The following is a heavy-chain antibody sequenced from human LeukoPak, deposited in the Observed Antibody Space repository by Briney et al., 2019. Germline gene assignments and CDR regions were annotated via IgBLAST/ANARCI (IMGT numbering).Heavy chain of an antibody. CDR1: GYVFATYW. CDR3: ARSSGSHYGGVDY. CDR2: ISPGNSDT. J-gene: IGHJ4*02. V-gene: IGHV5-51*01. Sequence: GDSLKISCKGSGYVFATYWIGWVRQMPGRALEWMALISPGNSDTRYSPSFQGQVTISADKSISTAYLQWSSLKASDTAMYYCARSSGSHYGGVDYWGQGTLVTVSS. D-gene: IGHD1-26*01.